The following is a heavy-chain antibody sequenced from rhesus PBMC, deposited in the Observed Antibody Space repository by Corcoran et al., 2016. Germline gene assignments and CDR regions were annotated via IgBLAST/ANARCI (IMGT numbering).Heavy chain of an antibody. CDR1: GGSITGYHN. J-gene: IGHJ4*01. Sequence: QVQLQESGPGLVKPSETLSLTCTVSGGSITGYHNWNWIRQAPGKGLEWIGAVYGNRASTNDNPSLRSRVTISKDPAKNQFSLRLTSVTAADTAVYYCARARAGGYNFWSGYYWGQGVLVTVSS. CDR2: VYGNRAST. D-gene: IGHD3-3*01. CDR3: ARARAGGYNFWSGYY. V-gene: IGHV4-143*01.